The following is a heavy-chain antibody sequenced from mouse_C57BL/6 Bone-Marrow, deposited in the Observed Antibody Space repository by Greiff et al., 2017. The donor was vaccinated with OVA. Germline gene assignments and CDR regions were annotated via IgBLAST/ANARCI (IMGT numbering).Heavy chain of an antibody. CDR2: IHPNSGST. V-gene: IGHV1-64*01. J-gene: IGHJ4*01. CDR1: GYTFTSYW. CDR3: ARKRGLLRYYAMDY. D-gene: IGHD1-1*01. Sequence: VQLQQPGAELVKPGASVKLSCKASGYTFTSYWMHRVKQRPGQGLEWIGMIHPNSGSTNYNEKFKSKATLTVDKSSSTAYMQLSSLTSEDSAVYYCARKRGLLRYYAMDYWGQGTSVTVSS.